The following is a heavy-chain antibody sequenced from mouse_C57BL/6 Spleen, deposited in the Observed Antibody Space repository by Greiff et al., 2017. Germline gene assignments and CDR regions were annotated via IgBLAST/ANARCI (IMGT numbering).Heavy chain of an antibody. Sequence: QVQLQQPGAELVKPGASVKLSCKASGYTFTSYWMHWVKQRPGQGLEWIGMIHPNSGSTNYNEKFKSKATLTVDKSSSTAYMQLSSLTSEDSAVYYCARKGNWDYAMDYWGQGTSVTVSS. V-gene: IGHV1-64*01. CDR1: GYTFTSYW. CDR3: ARKGNWDYAMDY. CDR2: IHPNSGST. D-gene: IGHD4-1*01. J-gene: IGHJ4*01.